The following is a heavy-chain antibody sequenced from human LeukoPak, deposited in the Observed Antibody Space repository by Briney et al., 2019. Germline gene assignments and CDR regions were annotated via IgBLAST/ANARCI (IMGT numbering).Heavy chain of an antibody. CDR3: ARDPGSYCFEY. CDR1: GVTLFSYW. CDR2: VKQDRSEK. J-gene: IGHJ4*02. V-gene: IGHV3-7*01. Sequence: GGALRHSCAAPGVTLFSYWLSGGRQALGKGLEWVANVKQDRSEKYYVDSVKAPFTISRDNARNSLYLQMNRLRAEDTAVYYCARDPGSYCFEYWGQGDLWTVSS. D-gene: IGHD1-26*01.